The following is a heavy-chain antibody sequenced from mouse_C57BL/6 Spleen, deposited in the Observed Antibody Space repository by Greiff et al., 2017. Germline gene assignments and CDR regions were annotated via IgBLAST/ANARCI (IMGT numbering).Heavy chain of an antibody. D-gene: IGHD1-1*01. CDR1: GYTFTDYA. CDR2: ISTYYGDA. J-gene: IGHJ4*01. V-gene: IGHV1-67*01. CDR3: AVITTVVAPDYYAMDY. Sequence: VQLQESGPELVRPGVSVKISCKGSGYTFTDYAMHWVKQSHAKSLEWIGVISTYYGDASYNQKFKDKATMTVDKSSSTAYMELARLTSEDSAVYYCAVITTVVAPDYYAMDYWGQGTSVTVSS.